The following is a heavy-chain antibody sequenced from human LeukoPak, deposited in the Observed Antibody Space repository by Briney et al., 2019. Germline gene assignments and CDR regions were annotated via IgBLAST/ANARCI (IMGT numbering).Heavy chain of an antibody. J-gene: IGHJ4*02. CDR1: GGTFSSYA. V-gene: IGHV1-69*05. CDR2: IIPIFGTA. D-gene: IGHD3-3*01. Sequence: GASVKVSCKASGGTFSSYAISWVRQAPGQGLEWMGRIIPIFGTANYAQKFQGRVTITTDESTSTAYMELSSLRSEDTAVYYCALTLNYDFWSGYDYWGQGTLVTVSS. CDR3: ALTLNYDFWSGYDY.